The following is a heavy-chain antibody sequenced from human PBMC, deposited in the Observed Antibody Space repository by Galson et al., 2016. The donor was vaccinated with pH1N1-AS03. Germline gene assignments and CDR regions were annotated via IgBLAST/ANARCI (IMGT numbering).Heavy chain of an antibody. J-gene: IGHJ4*02. Sequence: ETLSLTCTVSGGSISGYFWSWIRQPPGKGLEWIGYIHYSGSTNYNPSLRSRVTISVDASMNQFSLKVDSVTPADTAVYYCARYSSSADYFDYWGQGTLVTVSS. CDR3: ARYSSSADYFDY. CDR1: GGSISGYF. D-gene: IGHD3-22*01. V-gene: IGHV4-59*01. CDR2: IHYSGST.